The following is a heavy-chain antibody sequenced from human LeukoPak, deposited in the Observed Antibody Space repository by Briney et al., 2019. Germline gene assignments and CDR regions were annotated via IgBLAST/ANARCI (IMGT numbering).Heavy chain of an antibody. CDR1: GGSISSYD. D-gene: IGHD5-18*01. Sequence: SETLSLTCTVSGGSISSYDWSWIRQPPGKGLEWIGYIYYSGSTNYNPSLKSRVTISVDTSKNQFSLKLSSVTAADTAVYYCARVPRGGYSYSNWFDPWGQGTLVTVS. CDR2: IYYSGST. CDR3: ARVPRGGYSYSNWFDP. J-gene: IGHJ5*02. V-gene: IGHV4-59*01.